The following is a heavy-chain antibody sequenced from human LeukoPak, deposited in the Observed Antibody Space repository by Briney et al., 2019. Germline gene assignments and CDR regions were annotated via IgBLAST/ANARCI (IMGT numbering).Heavy chain of an antibody. V-gene: IGHV1-2*02. J-gene: IGHJ4*02. Sequence: ASVKVSCKASGYTFTGYYMHWVRQAPGQGLEWMGWINPNSGGTNYAQKFQGRVTMTRDMSISTAYMELSRLRSDDTAVYYCARDLLGGKDYYGLGDNFDYWGQGTLVTVSS. D-gene: IGHD3-10*01. CDR3: ARDLLGGKDYYGLGDNFDY. CDR1: GYTFTGYY. CDR2: INPNSGGT.